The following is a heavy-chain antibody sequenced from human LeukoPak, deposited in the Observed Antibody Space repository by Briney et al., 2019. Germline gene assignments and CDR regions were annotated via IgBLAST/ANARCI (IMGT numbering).Heavy chain of an antibody. V-gene: IGHV4-59*11. CDR1: GVSISSHY. J-gene: IGHJ5*02. Sequence: SETLSLTCTVSGVSISSHYWTWIRQPPGKGLEWIGYISYSGSINYNPSLKSRVTISVDTSKNQLSLKLSSVTAADTAVYCCARYTNNWFDPWGQGTLVTVSS. CDR2: ISYSGSI. CDR3: ARYTNNWFDP. D-gene: IGHD2-2*02.